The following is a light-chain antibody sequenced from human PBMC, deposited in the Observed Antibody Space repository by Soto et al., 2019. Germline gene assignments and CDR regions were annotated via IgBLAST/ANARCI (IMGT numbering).Light chain of an antibody. V-gene: IGLV1-44*01. CDR2: TNS. J-gene: IGLJ1*01. CDR3: VAWDDSLNGYV. CDR1: SSNIGTNT. Sequence: QAVVTQPPSASGTPGQRVNISCSGSSSNIGTNTVNWYQQLPGTAPKLLIYTNSQRPSGVPDRFSGSKSGTSASLAISGLQSEDEADYYCVAWDDSLNGYVFGPGTKLTVL.